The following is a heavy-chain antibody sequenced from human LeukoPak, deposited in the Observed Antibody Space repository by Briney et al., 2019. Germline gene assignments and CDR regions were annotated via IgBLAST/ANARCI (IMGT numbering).Heavy chain of an antibody. CDR1: GGSIGSYY. CDR3: ARHYYYDSSGYYYVWYFDL. V-gene: IGHV4-59*08. D-gene: IGHD3-22*01. Sequence: SETLSLTCTVSGGSIGSYYWSWIRQPPGKGLEWIGYIYYSGSTNYNPSLKSRVTISVDTSKNQFSLKLSSVTAADTAVYYCARHYYYDSSGYYYVWYFDLWGRGTLVTVSS. CDR2: IYYSGST. J-gene: IGHJ2*01.